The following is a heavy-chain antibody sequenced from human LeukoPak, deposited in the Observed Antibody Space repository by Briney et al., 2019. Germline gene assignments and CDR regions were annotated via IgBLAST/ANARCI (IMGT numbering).Heavy chain of an antibody. CDR3: AKDRAAMGYYFDY. D-gene: IGHD2-2*01. Sequence: AGGSLRLSCAASGFTFSSYGMHWVRQAPGKGLEWVAFIRYDGSNKYYADSVKGRFTISRDNSKNTLYLQMNSLRAEDTAVYYCAKDRAAMGYYFDYWGQGTLVTVSS. CDR1: GFTFSSYG. J-gene: IGHJ4*02. CDR2: IRYDGSNK. V-gene: IGHV3-30*02.